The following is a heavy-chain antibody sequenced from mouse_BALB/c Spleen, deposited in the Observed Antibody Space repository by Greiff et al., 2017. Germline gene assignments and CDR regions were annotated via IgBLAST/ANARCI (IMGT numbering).Heavy chain of an antibody. CDR3: AKELTTASFAY. CDR2: ISSGGSYT. V-gene: IGHV5-9-1*01. D-gene: IGHD1-2*01. CDR1: GFTFSSYA. J-gene: IGHJ3*01. Sequence: EVMLVESGGGLVKPGGSLKLSCAASGFTFSSYAMSWVRQTPEKRLEWVATISSGGSYTYYPDSVKGRFTISRDNAKNTLYLQMSSLRSEDTAMYYCAKELTTASFAYWGQGTLVTVSA.